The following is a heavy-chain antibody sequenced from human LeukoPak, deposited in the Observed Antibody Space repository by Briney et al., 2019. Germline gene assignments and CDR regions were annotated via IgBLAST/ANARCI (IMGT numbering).Heavy chain of an antibody. CDR1: GFSLSTSGVG. Sequence: SGPTLVNPTHTLTLTCTFSGFSLSTSGVGVGWIRQPPGKALEWLALIYGDDDKRYRLSLKSRLTITKDTSKNQVVLTMTNMDPVDTATYYCAHKREQHLYFDYWGQGTLVTVSS. J-gene: IGHJ4*02. V-gene: IGHV2-5*02. CDR3: AHKREQHLYFDY. CDR2: IYGDDDK. D-gene: IGHD6-13*01.